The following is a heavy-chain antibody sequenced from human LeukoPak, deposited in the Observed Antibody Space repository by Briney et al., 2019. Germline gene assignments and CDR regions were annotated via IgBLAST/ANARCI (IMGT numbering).Heavy chain of an antibody. J-gene: IGHJ4*02. CDR2: ISTGGTYI. Sequence: GGSLRLSCAGSGFTFSSCNTNWVRQAPGKGLEWVSSISTGGTYIYYADSVKGRFTISRDNAKNSLYLQMNTLRAEDTAVYYCARISGAGTFWGQGTLVTVSS. CDR1: GFTFSSCN. D-gene: IGHD6-13*01. V-gene: IGHV3-21*01. CDR3: ARISGAGTF.